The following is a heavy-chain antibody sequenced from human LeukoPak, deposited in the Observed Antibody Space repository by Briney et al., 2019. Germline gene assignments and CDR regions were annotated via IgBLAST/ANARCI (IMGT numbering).Heavy chain of an antibody. D-gene: IGHD2-21*02. CDR1: GGTFSSYA. V-gene: IGHV1-69*13. CDR3: AREGGYCGGDCYLRDAFDI. Sequence: SVKVSCTASGGTFSSYAISWVRQAPGQGLEWMGGIIPIFGTANYAQKFQGRVTITADESTSTAYMELSSLRSEDTAVYYCAREGGYCGGDCYLRDAFDIWGQGTMVTVSS. J-gene: IGHJ3*02. CDR2: IIPIFGTA.